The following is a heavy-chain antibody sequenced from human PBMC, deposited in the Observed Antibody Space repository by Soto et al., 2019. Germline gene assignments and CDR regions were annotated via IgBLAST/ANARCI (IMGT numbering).Heavy chain of an antibody. J-gene: IGHJ6*02. CDR3: ARQRGYCSSTSCYWDRYGMDV. D-gene: IGHD2-2*01. Sequence: GESLKISCKGSGYSFTSYWIGWVRQMPGKGLEWMGIIYPGDSDTRYSPSFQGQVTISADKSISTAYLQWSSLKASDTAMYYCARQRGYCSSTSCYWDRYGMDVWGQGTKVTVYS. CDR1: GYSFTSYW. CDR2: IYPGDSDT. V-gene: IGHV5-51*01.